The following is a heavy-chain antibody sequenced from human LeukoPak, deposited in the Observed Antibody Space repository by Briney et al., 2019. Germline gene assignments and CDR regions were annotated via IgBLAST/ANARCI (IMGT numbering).Heavy chain of an antibody. CDR1: GYTFTGYY. J-gene: IGHJ4*02. D-gene: IGHD3-3*01. CDR3: ARVHRGYYDFWSGYPDY. V-gene: IGHV1-2*06. CDR2: INPNSGGT. Sequence: AASVKVSCKASGYTFTGYYMHWVRQAPGQGLEWMGRINPNSGGTNYAQKLQGRVTMTTDTSTSTAYMELRSLRSDDTAVYYCARVHRGYYDFWSGYPDYWGQGTLVTVSS.